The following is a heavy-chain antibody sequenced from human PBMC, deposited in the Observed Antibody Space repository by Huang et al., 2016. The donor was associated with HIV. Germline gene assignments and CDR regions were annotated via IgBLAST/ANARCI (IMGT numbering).Heavy chain of an antibody. J-gene: IGHJ6*03. CDR1: GASFTTYF. V-gene: IGHV4-34*02. Sequence: QVRLEQWGEGVVKPSDTLSLTCAVYGASFTTYFWSWIRQSPVKGLQGIGEIKPGGHSNYNPVFQRRVIISVDTPKNQFSLSLRDMTAADAAIDYCARLPTPSYYDTWSLSPVEEDFFYFNMDLWGQGTPVIVSS. CDR3: ARLPTPSYYDTWSLSPVEEDFFYFNMDL. CDR2: IKPGGHS. D-gene: IGHD3-3*01.